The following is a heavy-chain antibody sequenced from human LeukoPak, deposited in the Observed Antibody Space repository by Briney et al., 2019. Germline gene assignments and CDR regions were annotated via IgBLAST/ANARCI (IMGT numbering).Heavy chain of an antibody. CDR1: GYTLTELS. J-gene: IGHJ4*02. CDR2: INPNSGGT. V-gene: IGHV1-2*04. CDR3: ARDMIAVAGTGIDY. Sequence: ASVKVSCKVSGYTLTELSMHWVRQAPGQRLEWMGWINPNSGGTNYAQKFQGWVTMTRDTSISTAYMELSRLRSDDTAVYYCARDMIAVAGTGIDYWGQGTLVTVSS. D-gene: IGHD6-19*01.